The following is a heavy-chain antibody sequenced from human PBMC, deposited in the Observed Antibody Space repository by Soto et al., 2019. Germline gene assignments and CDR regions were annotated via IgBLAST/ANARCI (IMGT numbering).Heavy chain of an antibody. Sequence: QVQLVESGGGVVQPGRSLRLSCAASGFTFSSYGMHWVRQAPGKGLEWVAVISYDGSNKYYADSVKGRFTISRDNSKNTLYLQMNSLRAEDTAVYYCAKCSGYGNYEFYAEENWFDPWGQGTLVTVSS. CDR3: AKCSGYGNYEFYAEENWFDP. CDR2: ISYDGSNK. D-gene: IGHD4-17*01. CDR1: GFTFSSYG. V-gene: IGHV3-30*18. J-gene: IGHJ5*02.